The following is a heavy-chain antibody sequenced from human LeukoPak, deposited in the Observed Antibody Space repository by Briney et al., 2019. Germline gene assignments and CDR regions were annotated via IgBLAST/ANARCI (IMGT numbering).Heavy chain of an antibody. J-gene: IGHJ4*02. CDR2: ISYDGSNK. CDR1: GFTFSTYG. Sequence: GGSLRLSCVASGFTFSTYGMSWVRQAPGKGLEWVAVISYDGSNKYYADSVKGRFTISRDNSKNTLYLQMNSLRAEDTAVYYCARGPHGNLLWFGELLFDYWGQGTLVTVSS. D-gene: IGHD3-10*01. CDR3: ARGPHGNLLWFGELLFDY. V-gene: IGHV3-30*03.